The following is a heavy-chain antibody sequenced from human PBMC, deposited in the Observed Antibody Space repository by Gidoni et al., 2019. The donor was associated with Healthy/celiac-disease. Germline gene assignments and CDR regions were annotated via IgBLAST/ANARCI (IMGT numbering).Heavy chain of an antibody. CDR1: GFTFSSYS. D-gene: IGHD1-26*01. V-gene: IGHV3-48*02. CDR3: ASAGGSYYPRWFDP. J-gene: IGHJ5*02. CDR2: ISSSSSTI. Sequence: EVQLVESGGGLVQPGGSLRLSCAASGFTFSSYSMNWVRQAPGKGLEWVSYISSSSSTIYYADSVKGRFTISRDNAKNSLYLQMNSLRDEDTAVYYCASAGGSYYPRWFDPWGQGTLVTVSS.